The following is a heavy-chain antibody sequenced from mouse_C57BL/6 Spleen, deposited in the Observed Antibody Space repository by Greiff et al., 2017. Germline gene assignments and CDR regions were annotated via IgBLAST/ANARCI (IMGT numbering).Heavy chain of an antibody. J-gene: IGHJ1*03. CDR3: ARSTVVAHWYFDV. CDR1: GYTFTGYW. Sequence: QVQLQQSGAELMKPGASVKLSCKATGYTFTGYWIEWVKQRPGHGLEWIGEILPGSGSTNYNEKFKGKATFTADTSSNTAYMQRSSLTTEDSAIYDCARSTVVAHWYFDVWGTGTTVTVSS. CDR2: ILPGSGST. D-gene: IGHD1-1*01. V-gene: IGHV1-9*01.